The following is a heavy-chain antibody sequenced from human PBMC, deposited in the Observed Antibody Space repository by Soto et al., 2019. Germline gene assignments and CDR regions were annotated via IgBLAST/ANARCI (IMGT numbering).Heavy chain of an antibody. V-gene: IGHV1-8*02. Sequence: QAQLVQSGAEVKKPGASVKVSCRASGYSFQTYDIVWVRQATGQGLEWLGWMTPKSGGTVYAQNFQSRVTMTRDTSMNTAYMEFSSLSSDDTARYYCATHQDQQQLVTWGQGTPVTVSS. CDR2: MTPKSGGT. CDR3: ATHQDQQQLVT. J-gene: IGHJ5*02. D-gene: IGHD6-13*01. CDR1: GYSFQTYD.